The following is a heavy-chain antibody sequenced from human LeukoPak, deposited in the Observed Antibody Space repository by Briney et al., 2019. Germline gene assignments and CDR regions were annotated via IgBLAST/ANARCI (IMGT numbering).Heavy chain of an antibody. D-gene: IGHD2-2*01. CDR1: GGSISRSTYY. Sequence: SETLSLTCIVSGGSISRSTYYWGWIRQPPGKGLEWIGSIHYSGNTYYNPSLKSRITISVDTSKNQFSLKLRSVTAADTAVYYCARAPLIDVVGENNWFDPWGQGTLVTVSS. J-gene: IGHJ5*02. V-gene: IGHV4-39*01. CDR2: IHYSGNT. CDR3: ARAPLIDVVGENNWFDP.